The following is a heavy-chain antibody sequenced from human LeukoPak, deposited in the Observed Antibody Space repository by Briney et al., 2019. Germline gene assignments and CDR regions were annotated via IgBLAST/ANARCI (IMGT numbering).Heavy chain of an antibody. CDR3: AKRSWEVTMIVVALPDYYYYMDV. CDR2: IYYSGST. CDR1: GGSISSFY. Sequence: SETQSLTCTVSGGSISSFYWSWIRQPPEKGLEWIGYIYYSGSTNYNPSLKSRVTMSVDTSKGQFSLKLSSVSDADTAVYYWAKRSWEVTMIVVALPDYYYYMDVWGKGTTVTVSS. J-gene: IGHJ6*03. V-gene: IGHV4-59*01. D-gene: IGHD3-22*01.